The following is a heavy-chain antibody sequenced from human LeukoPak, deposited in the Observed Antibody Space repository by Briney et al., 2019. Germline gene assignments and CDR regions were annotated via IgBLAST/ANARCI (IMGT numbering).Heavy chain of an antibody. CDR1: GFTFSSYA. CDR3: AKSGTGSYYNLLDY. CDR2: ISGSGGST. V-gene: IGHV3-23*01. J-gene: IGHJ4*02. Sequence: PGGPLRLSCAASGFTFSSYAMSWVRQAPGKGLEWVSAISGSGGSTYYADSVKGRFTISRDNSKNTLYLQMNSLRAEDTAVYYCAKSGTGSYYNLLDYWGQGTLVTVSS. D-gene: IGHD3-10*01.